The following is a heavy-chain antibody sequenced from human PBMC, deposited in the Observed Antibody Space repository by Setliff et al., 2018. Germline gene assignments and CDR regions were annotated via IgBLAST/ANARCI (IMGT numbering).Heavy chain of an antibody. V-gene: IGHV3-48*04. CDR3: STRTVAARSLDT. D-gene: IGHD6-13*01. CDR2: IRGSNSGM. CDR1: GFTFSDYS. Sequence: GGSLRLSCAASGFTFSDYSMNWVRQAPGKGLEWLSYIRGSNSGMYYADSVKGRFTISRDNAKNTLYLQLNSLRAEDTAVYYCSTRTVAARSLDTWGQGTLVTVSS. J-gene: IGHJ5*02.